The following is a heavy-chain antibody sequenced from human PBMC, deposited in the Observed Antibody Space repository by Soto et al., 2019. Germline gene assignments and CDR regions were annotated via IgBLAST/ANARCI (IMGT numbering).Heavy chain of an antibody. V-gene: IGHV5-51*01. CDR2: IYPGDSDT. J-gene: IGHJ4*02. CDR3: ARHGVGDILTGQPDY. Sequence: GESLKISCKGSGYHFTNYWIGWVRQMPGKGLEWMGIIYPGDSDTRYSPSFQGQVTISADKPISTAYLQWSSLKASDTAMYYCARHGVGDILTGQPDYWGQGTLVTVSS. D-gene: IGHD3-9*01. CDR1: GYHFTNYW.